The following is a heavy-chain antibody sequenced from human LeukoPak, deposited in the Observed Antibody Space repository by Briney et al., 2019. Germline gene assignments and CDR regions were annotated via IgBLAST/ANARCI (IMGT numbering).Heavy chain of an antibody. CDR2: IYYSGST. D-gene: IGHD4-17*01. Sequence: PETLSLTCTVSGGSISSSSYYWGWIRQPPGKGLEWIGSIYYSGSTYYNPSLKSRVTISVDTSKNQFSLKLSSVTAADTAVYYCARELATVTDYWGQGALVTVSS. J-gene: IGHJ4*02. CDR1: GGSISSSSYY. CDR3: ARELATVTDY. V-gene: IGHV4-39*07.